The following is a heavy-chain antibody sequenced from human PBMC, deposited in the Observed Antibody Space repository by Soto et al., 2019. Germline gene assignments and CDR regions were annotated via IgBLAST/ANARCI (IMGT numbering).Heavy chain of an antibody. CDR3: ARDYHSGGAFDI. D-gene: IGHD6-19*01. CDR1: GGSISSYY. V-gene: IGHV4-59*01. Sequence: SETLSLTCTVSGGSISSYYWSWIRQPPGKGLEWIGYIYYSGSTNYNPSLKSRVTISVDTSKNQFSLKLSSVTAADTAVYYCARDYHSGGAFDIWGQGTMVTVS. CDR2: IYYSGST. J-gene: IGHJ3*02.